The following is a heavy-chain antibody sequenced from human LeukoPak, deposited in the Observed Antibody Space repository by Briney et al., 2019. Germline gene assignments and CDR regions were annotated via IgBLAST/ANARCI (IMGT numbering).Heavy chain of an antibody. V-gene: IGHV3-30-3*01. CDR2: ISYDGSNK. CDR3: ARSQQPYNVLRFLEWLLEPSYGMDV. J-gene: IGHJ6*02. D-gene: IGHD3-3*01. Sequence: GGSLRLSCAASGFTFSSYAMHWVRQAPGKGLEWVAAISYDGSNKYYADSVKGRFTISRDNSKNTLYLQMNSLRAEDTAVYYCARSQQPYNVLRFLEWLLEPSYGMDVWGQGTTVTVSS. CDR1: GFTFSSYA.